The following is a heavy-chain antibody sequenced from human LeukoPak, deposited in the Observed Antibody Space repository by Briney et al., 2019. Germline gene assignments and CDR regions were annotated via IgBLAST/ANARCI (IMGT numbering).Heavy chain of an antibody. CDR2: MNPNSGNT. V-gene: IGHV1-8*01. CDR1: GYTFTNYD. D-gene: IGHD3-16*01. J-gene: IGHJ4*02. CDR3: ARDGQTRGGYYFDY. Sequence: ASVKVSCKASGYTFTNYDINWVRQATGQGLEWMGWMNPNSGNTGYAQKFQGRVTMTRDMSTSTVYMELSSLRSEDTAVYYCARDGQTRGGYYFDYWGQGTLVTVSS.